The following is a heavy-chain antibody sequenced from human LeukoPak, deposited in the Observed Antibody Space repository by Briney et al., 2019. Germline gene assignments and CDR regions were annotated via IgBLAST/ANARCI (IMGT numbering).Heavy chain of an antibody. CDR1: GGSISSTNW. Sequence: PSETLSLTCGVSGGSISSTNWWSWVRQPSGQGLEWIGEISLSGLTNYNPSLKSRVTMSLDKSKNHLSLNLTSVTAADTAVYYCSRESGAFSPFGYWGQGTLVTVSS. J-gene: IGHJ4*02. D-gene: IGHD1-26*01. V-gene: IGHV4-4*02. CDR3: SRESGAFSPFGY. CDR2: ISLSGLT.